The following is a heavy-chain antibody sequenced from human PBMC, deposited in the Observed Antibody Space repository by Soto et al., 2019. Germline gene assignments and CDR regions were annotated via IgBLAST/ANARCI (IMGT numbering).Heavy chain of an antibody. J-gene: IGHJ5*02. CDR3: ARGPTYSSSWPPRNWFDP. D-gene: IGHD6-13*01. CDR2: INHSGST. Sequence: XXTLSLPFTVSGGSISGYYWGWIPQPPGKGLEWIGEINHSGSTNYNPSLKSRVTISVDTSKNQFSLKLSSVTAADTDVYYCARGPTYSSSWPPRNWFDPWGQGTLVTVSS. V-gene: IGHV4-34*01. CDR1: GGSISGYY.